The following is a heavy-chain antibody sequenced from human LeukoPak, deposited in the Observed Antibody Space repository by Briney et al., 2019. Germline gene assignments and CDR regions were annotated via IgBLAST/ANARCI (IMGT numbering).Heavy chain of an antibody. CDR3: AAPDELTARFGGAFDI. D-gene: IGHD2-21*02. V-gene: IGHV1-46*01. CDR1: GYTYTSYF. J-gene: IGHJ3*02. Sequence: VASVKVSCKASGYTYTSYFIHWVRQAPGQGLEWMGIINLNGGTTTNAQKFQGRVTMTRDTSTGTVYMELSSLRSEDTAVYYCAAPDELTARFGGAFDIWGQGTMVTVSS. CDR2: INLNGGTT.